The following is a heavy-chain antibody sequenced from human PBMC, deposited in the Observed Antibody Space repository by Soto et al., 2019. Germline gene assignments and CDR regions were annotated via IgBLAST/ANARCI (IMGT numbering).Heavy chain of an antibody. CDR3: ARAHYYDRSRYYPNFDY. V-gene: IGHV1-8*01. Sequence: QVQLVQSGAEVKKPGASVKVSCKASGYTFTSYDINWVRQATGQGLEWMGWMNPNSGNTGYAQKFQGRVTMTRNTSISTAYMELSSLRSEDTAVYYCARAHYYDRSRYYPNFDYWGPGTLVTVSA. D-gene: IGHD3-22*01. J-gene: IGHJ4*02. CDR1: GYTFTSYD. CDR2: MNPNSGNT.